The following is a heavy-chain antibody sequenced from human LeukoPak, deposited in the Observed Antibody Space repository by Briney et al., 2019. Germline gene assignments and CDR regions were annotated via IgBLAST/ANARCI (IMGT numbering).Heavy chain of an antibody. CDR1: GDSISSHY. CDR2: LYGNMRT. Sequence: SETLSLTCTVSGDSISSHYWGWLRQPPGKGLEWIAYLYGNMRTKDNPSLKGRVTLSAHTSKTQHSLRLSSVTAPDTAVYYCATIKRGDVYGYFDFWGQGILVTVSS. CDR3: ATIKRGDVYGYFDF. V-gene: IGHV4-59*11. J-gene: IGHJ4*02. D-gene: IGHD5-18*01.